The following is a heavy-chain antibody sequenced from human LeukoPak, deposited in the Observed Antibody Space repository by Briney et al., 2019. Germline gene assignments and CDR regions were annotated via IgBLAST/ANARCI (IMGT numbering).Heavy chain of an antibody. V-gene: IGHV1-2*02. Sequence: ASVKVSCKASGYTFTGYYIPWVGQAPGQGLEWMGWINPNSGGTNYAQKFQGRVTMTRDTSISIAYMELSRLRSDDTAVYYCARDRAMVTYWFDPWGQGTLVTVSS. CDR2: INPNSGGT. CDR1: GYTFTGYY. D-gene: IGHD5-18*01. CDR3: ARDRAMVTYWFDP. J-gene: IGHJ5*02.